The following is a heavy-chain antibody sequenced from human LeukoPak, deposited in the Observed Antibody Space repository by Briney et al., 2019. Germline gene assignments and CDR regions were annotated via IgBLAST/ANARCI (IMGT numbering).Heavy chain of an antibody. CDR1: GYTFSNFG. CDR3: ARAPTVEMVLTGYYYYYGMDV. CDR2: INPNSGGT. J-gene: IGHJ6*02. Sequence: ASVKVSCKTSGYTFSNFGISWVRQAPGQGLEWMGWINPNSGGTNYAQKFQGRVTMTRDTSISTAYMELSRLRSDDTTVYYCARAPTVEMVLTGYYYYYGMDVWGQGTTVTVSS. V-gene: IGHV1-2*02. D-gene: IGHD3-9*01.